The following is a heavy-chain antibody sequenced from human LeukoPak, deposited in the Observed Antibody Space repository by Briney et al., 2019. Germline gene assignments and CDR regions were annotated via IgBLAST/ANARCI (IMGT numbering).Heavy chain of an antibody. Sequence: GASVKVSCKASGYTFTSYDINWVRQATGQGLEWMGWMNPTSGHTGYAQNFQGRVTMTRDTSISTAYMELNSLTSEDTAVYYCARAPGGIMVSLLRKYYFDYWGQGTLVTVSS. CDR2: MNPTSGHT. CDR3: ARAPGGIMVSLLRKYYFDY. J-gene: IGHJ4*02. V-gene: IGHV1-8*01. D-gene: IGHD2-8*01. CDR1: GYTFTSYD.